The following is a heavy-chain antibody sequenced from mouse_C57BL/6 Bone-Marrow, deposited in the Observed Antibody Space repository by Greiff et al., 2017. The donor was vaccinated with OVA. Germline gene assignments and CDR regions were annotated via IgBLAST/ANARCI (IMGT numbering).Heavy chain of an antibody. CDR1: GFTFSSYA. Sequence: EVQRVESGGGLVKPGGSLKLSCAASGFTFSSYAMSWVRQTPEKRLEWVATISDGGSYTYYPDNVKGRFTISRDNAKNNLYLQMSHLKSEDTAMYYCAMGNSAWFAYWGQGTLVTVSA. J-gene: IGHJ3*01. V-gene: IGHV5-4*01. D-gene: IGHD2-1*01. CDR2: ISDGGSYT. CDR3: AMGNSAWFAY.